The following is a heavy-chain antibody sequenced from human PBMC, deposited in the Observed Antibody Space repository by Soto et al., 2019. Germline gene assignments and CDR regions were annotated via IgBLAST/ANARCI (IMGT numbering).Heavy chain of an antibody. CDR1: GFTFSSYA. J-gene: IGHJ4*02. V-gene: IGHV3-23*01. D-gene: IGHD1-26*01. CDR3: ASRPFLLVGSKPYYFDY. Sequence: GGSLRLSCAASGFTFSSYAMSWVRQAPGKGLEWVSAISGSGGSTYYADSVKGRFTISRDNSKNTLYLQMNSLRAEDTAVYYCASRPFLLVGSKPYYFDYWGQGTLVTVSS. CDR2: ISGSGGST.